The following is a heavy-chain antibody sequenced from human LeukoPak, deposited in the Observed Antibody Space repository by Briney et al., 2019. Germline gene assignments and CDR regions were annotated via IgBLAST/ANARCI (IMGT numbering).Heavy chain of an antibody. J-gene: IGHJ4*02. Sequence: QAGGSLRLSCEASGFTFSSYWMSWVRQAPGKGLEWVANIKQDGSEKYYVDSVKGRFTISRDDAKNSLYLQMNSLRAEDTAVYYCGMARYGDYFDYWGQGTLVTVSS. CDR2: IKQDGSEK. D-gene: IGHD4-17*01. CDR3: GMARYGDYFDY. V-gene: IGHV3-7*01. CDR1: GFTFSSYW.